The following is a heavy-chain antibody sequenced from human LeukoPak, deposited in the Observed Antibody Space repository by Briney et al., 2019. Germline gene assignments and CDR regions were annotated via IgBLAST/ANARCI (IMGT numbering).Heavy chain of an antibody. J-gene: IGHJ2*01. V-gene: IGHV3-7*01. Sequence: GGSLRLSCAASGFTFSSYWMSWVRQAPGKGLEWVANIKQDGSEKYYVDSVKGRFTISRDNAKNSLYLQMNSLRAEDTAVYYCTRDGLAAATLHWCFDLWGRGTLVTVSS. CDR2: IKQDGSEK. CDR1: GFTFSSYW. D-gene: IGHD2-15*01. CDR3: TRDGLAAATLHWCFDL.